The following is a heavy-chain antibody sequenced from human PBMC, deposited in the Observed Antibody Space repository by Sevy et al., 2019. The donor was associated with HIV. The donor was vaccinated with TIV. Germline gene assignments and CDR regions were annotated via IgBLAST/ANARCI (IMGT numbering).Heavy chain of an antibody. D-gene: IGHD1-26*01. V-gene: IGHV4-59*01. CDR1: GGSISSYY. Sequence: SETLSLTCTVSGGSISSYYWTWIRQPPEKGLEWIGFMYDSGSTNYNPSLKSRVTISVDTSKNQLSLKLSSVTAADTAVYYCASGSGELVSWGQGTLVTVSS. CDR2: MYDSGST. J-gene: IGHJ5*02. CDR3: ASGSGELVS.